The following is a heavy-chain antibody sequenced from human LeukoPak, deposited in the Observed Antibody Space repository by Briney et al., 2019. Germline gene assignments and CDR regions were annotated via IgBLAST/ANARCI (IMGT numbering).Heavy chain of an antibody. CDR3: AKAGVTTGSMRFHMDV. Sequence: GGSLRLSCATSGFTFYIYWMLWVRQAPGEGLVWVSRISRDGISIIYAASVRGRFTISRDNAKNTLYLQMDSVRAEDTAVYYCAKAGVTTGSMRFHMDVWGKGTPVTVSS. CDR2: ISRDGISI. V-gene: IGHV3-74*01. J-gene: IGHJ6*03. D-gene: IGHD1-1*01. CDR1: GFTFYIYW.